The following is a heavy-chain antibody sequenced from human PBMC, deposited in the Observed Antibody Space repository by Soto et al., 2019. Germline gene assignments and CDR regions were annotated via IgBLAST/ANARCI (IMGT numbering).Heavy chain of an antibody. D-gene: IGHD5-18*01. J-gene: IGHJ5*02. CDR3: ARTPRRVDTAMVTS. CDR1: GFTFSSYE. Sequence: GGSLRLSCAASGFTFSSYEMNWVRQAPGKGLEWVSYISSSGSTIYYADSVKGRFTISRDNAKNSLYLQMNSLRAEDTAVYYCARTPRRVDTAMVTSWGQGTLVTVSS. CDR2: ISSSGSTI. V-gene: IGHV3-48*03.